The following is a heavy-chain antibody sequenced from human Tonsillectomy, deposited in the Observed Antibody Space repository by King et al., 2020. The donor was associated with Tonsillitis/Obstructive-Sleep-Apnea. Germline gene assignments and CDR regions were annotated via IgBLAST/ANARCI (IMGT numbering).Heavy chain of an antibody. Sequence: QVTLKESGPALVKPTQTLTLTCTFSGFSLSTSGMCVSWIRQPPGKALEWLARIDWDDDKYYSTSLKTRLTISKDTSKNQVVLTMTNMDPVDTATYYCARLYSSSWYPTSFDIWGQGTMVTVSS. CDR2: IDWDDDK. CDR1: GFSLSTSGMC. D-gene: IGHD6-13*01. CDR3: ARLYSSSWYPTSFDI. V-gene: IGHV2-70*15. J-gene: IGHJ3*02.